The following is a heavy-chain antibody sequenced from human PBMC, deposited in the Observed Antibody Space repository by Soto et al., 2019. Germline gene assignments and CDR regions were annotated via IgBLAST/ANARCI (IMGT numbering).Heavy chain of an antibody. J-gene: IGHJ6*02. CDR3: ARVRSIIMVRELASSPARRNYYCGMDV. Sequence: PSETLSLTCAVYGGSFSGYYWSWIRQPPGKGLEWIGEINHSGSTNYNPSLKSRVTISVDTSKNQFSLKLSSVTAADTAVYYCARVRSIIMVRELASSPARRNYYCGMDVWGQGTTVTVSS. V-gene: IGHV4-34*01. D-gene: IGHD3-10*01. CDR2: INHSGST. CDR1: GGSFSGYY.